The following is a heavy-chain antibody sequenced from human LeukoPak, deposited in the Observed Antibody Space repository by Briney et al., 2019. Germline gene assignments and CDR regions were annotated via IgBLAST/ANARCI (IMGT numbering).Heavy chain of an antibody. CDR3: ARDWSLGY. Sequence: PGGSLRLSCAASGFTFSSYWMHWVRQAPGKGLVRVSRINSDGSSTNYADSDSVKGRFTISRDNAKNTLYLQMNSLRAEDTAVYYCARDWSLGYWGQGTLVTVSS. CDR1: GFTFSSYW. D-gene: IGHD6-13*01. CDR2: INSDGSST. V-gene: IGHV3-74*01. J-gene: IGHJ4*02.